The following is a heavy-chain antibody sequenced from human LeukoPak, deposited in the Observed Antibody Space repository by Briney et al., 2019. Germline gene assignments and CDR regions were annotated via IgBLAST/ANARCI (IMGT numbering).Heavy chain of an antibody. CDR2: IYTSGST. J-gene: IGHJ4*02. V-gene: IGHV4-61*02. CDR3: ARVGRFCSSTSCSSYYFDY. Sequence: SETLSLTCSVSGASISSGSNYWGWIRQPAGKGLEWIGRIYTSGSTNYNPSLKSRVTMSVDTSKNQFSLKLSSVTAADTAVYYCARVGRFCSSTSCSSYYFDYWGQGTLVTVSS. CDR1: GASISSGSNY. D-gene: IGHD2-2*01.